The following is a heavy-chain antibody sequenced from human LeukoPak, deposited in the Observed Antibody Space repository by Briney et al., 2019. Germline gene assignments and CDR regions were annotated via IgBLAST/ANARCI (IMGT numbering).Heavy chain of an antibody. CDR3: ARGAGNTVRGVTFHYGMDV. V-gene: IGHV3-53*01. D-gene: IGHD3-10*01. CDR1: DTVSNNY. CDR2: IYSGGNT. Sequence: GGSLRLSCAASDTVSNNYMSWVRQAPGKGLDWVSIIYSGGNTYYADSVKGRFTISRDNSKNMLYLQMNSLRAEDTAVYYCARGAGNTVRGVTFHYGMDVWGQGTTVTVSS. J-gene: IGHJ6*02.